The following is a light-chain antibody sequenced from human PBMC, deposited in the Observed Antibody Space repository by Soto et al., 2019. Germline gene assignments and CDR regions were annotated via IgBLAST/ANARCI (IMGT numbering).Light chain of an antibody. J-gene: IGKJ1*01. V-gene: IGKV1-27*01. Sequence: DIQMTQSPSSLSASVGDTVTITCRASQGIIDYLAWYQQRPGRVPRLLIYAASTLHTGVPSRFSGSGAGKDFTLTISSLKPEDVATYYCQKYDTAPQTFGPGTKVEIK. CDR1: QGIIDY. CDR2: AAS. CDR3: QKYDTAPQT.